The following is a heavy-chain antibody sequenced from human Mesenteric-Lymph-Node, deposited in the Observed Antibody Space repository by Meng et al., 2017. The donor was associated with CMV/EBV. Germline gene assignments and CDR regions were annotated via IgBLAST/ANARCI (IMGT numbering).Heavy chain of an antibody. V-gene: IGHV4-38-2*02. CDR3: ARVAVDWYFDL. J-gene: IGHJ2*01. CDR1: RYSISSGYY. Sequence: SETLSLTCTVSRYSISSGYYWGWIRQPPGKGLEWIGSIYYSGSTYYNPSLKSRVTISIATSKNQFSLKLNTVTAADTAVYFCARVAVDWYFDLWGRGTLVTVSS. CDR2: IYYSGST. D-gene: IGHD6-19*01.